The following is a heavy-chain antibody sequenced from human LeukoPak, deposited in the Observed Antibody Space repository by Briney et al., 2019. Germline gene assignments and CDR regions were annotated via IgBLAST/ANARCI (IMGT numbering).Heavy chain of an antibody. Sequence: GGTLRLSCAASGFTFSSYGMAWVRQAPGKGLEWVSSISGSGGDTYYADSVKGHFTISRDNSKNTLYLQMNSLRAGDTAVYYCARVLRYCSGGNCYSGGLGYMDVWGKGTTVTIPS. CDR3: ARVLRYCSGGNCYSGGLGYMDV. CDR1: GFTFSSYG. D-gene: IGHD2-15*01. CDR2: ISGSGGDT. J-gene: IGHJ6*03. V-gene: IGHV3-23*01.